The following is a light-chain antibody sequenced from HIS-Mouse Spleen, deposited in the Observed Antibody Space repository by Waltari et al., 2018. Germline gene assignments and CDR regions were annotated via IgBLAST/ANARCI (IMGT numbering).Light chain of an antibody. CDR3: SSYTSSSFNVV. CDR2: DVS. Sequence: QSALTQPASVSGSPGQSITISCTGTSSDVGGYNYFCWYQQHPGKAPKLMIYDVSNRPSGVSNRFSGSKSGNTASLTISGLQAEDEADYYCSSYTSSSFNVVFGGGTKLTVL. V-gene: IGLV2-14*03. J-gene: IGLJ2*01. CDR1: SSDVGGYNY.